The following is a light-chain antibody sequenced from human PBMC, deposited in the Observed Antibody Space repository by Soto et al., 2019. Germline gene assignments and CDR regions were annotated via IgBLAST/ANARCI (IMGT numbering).Light chain of an antibody. CDR1: QNIRTY. CDR2: SAS. Sequence: DIQMTQSPSSLSASVVDSVTITCRASQNIRTYLNWYQQKPGKAPKLLIHSASALPSGVPSRLSGSGSGTEFTLTMSGLQPEDLATYYCQQGQSTSYTFGQGTKVEIK. CDR3: QQGQSTSYT. J-gene: IGKJ2*01. V-gene: IGKV1-39*01.